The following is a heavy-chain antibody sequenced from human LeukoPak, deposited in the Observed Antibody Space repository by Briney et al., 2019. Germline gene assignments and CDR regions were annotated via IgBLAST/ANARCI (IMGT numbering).Heavy chain of an antibody. Sequence: PSESLSLTCTVSGGSISSSSYYWGWIRQPPGKGLEWSGSIYYSGSTYYNPSLKSRVTISVDTSKNQFSLKLSSVTAADTAVYYCARHGGDILTGSYDYWGQGTLVTVSS. J-gene: IGHJ4*02. D-gene: IGHD3-9*01. V-gene: IGHV4-39*01. CDR3: ARHGGDILTGSYDY. CDR2: IYYSGST. CDR1: GGSISSSSYY.